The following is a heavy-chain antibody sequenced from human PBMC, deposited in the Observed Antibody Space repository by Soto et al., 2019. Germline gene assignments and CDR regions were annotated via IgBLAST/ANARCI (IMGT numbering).Heavy chain of an antibody. Sequence: ASVKVSCKASGYSFTNYAMHWVRQAPGQRLEWMGWINAGNGNTKYSQKFQGRVTITRDTSASTAYMELSSLRSEDTAVYYCARVSGYYLPDYWGQGTLVTVSS. CDR2: INAGNGNT. CDR1: GYSFTNYA. V-gene: IGHV1-3*01. D-gene: IGHD5-12*01. CDR3: ARVSGYYLPDY. J-gene: IGHJ4*02.